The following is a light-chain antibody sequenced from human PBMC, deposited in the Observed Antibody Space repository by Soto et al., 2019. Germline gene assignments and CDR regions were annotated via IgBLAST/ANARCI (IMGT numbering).Light chain of an antibody. Sequence: EIVLTQSPGTLSLSPGERATLSCRASQSVSSSYLAWYQQKPGQAPRLLIYGASSRATGIQDRFSGSGSGTDFTLTIIRLEPEDFVVYYCHQYGSSPVTFCGGNKVEIK. J-gene: IGKJ4*01. V-gene: IGKV3-20*01. CDR1: QSVSSSY. CDR2: GAS. CDR3: HQYGSSPVT.